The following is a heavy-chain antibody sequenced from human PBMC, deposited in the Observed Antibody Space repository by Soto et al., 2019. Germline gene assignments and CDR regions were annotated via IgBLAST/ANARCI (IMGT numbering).Heavy chain of an antibody. CDR3: ARGNSAARPEWFDP. Sequence: QVQLVQSGAEVKKPGSSVKVPCKASGGTFSSYAISWVRQAPGQGLEWMGGIIPIFGTANYAQKFQGRVTITADESTSTAYMELSSLRSEDTAVYYCARGNSAARPEWFDPWGQGTLVTVSS. D-gene: IGHD6-6*01. J-gene: IGHJ5*02. CDR1: GGTFSSYA. V-gene: IGHV1-69*01. CDR2: IIPIFGTA.